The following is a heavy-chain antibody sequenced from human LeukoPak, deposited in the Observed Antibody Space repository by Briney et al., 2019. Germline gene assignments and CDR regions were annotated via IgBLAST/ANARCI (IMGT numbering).Heavy chain of an antibody. CDR2: IYYSGST. J-gene: IGHJ4*02. CDR1: GGSISSSSYY. Sequence: SETLSLTCTVSGGSISSSSYYWGWIRQPPGKGLEWIGSIYYSGSTYYNPSLKSRVTISVDTSKNQFSLKLSSVTAADTAVYYCARRVYLPPQLWYVDYWGQGTLVTVSS. CDR3: ARRVYLPPQLWYVDY. V-gene: IGHV4-39*01. D-gene: IGHD5-18*01.